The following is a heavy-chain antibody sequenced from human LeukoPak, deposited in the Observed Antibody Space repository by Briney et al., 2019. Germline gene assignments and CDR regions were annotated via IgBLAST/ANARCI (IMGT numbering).Heavy chain of an antibody. CDR1: GFTISSNF. Sequence: PGGSLRLSCAASGFTISSNFMSWVRQAPGKGLEWVSVIYSGGTTYYADSVKGRVTISRDNSKNTLYLQMNSLRAEDTAVYYCARAERGYDYWGQGTLVTVSA. D-gene: IGHD5-12*01. CDR2: IYSGGTT. V-gene: IGHV3-66*01. CDR3: ARAERGYDY. J-gene: IGHJ4*02.